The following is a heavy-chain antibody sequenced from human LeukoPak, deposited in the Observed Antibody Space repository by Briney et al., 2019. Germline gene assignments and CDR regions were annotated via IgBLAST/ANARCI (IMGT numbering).Heavy chain of an antibody. D-gene: IGHD4-17*01. CDR2: IWYDGSNK. CDR1: GFTFSSYG. V-gene: IGHV3-33*01. J-gene: IGHJ4*02. CDR3: ARDYGEVRLPLALFDY. Sequence: GGSLRLSCAASGFTFSSYGMHRVRQAPGKGLEWVAVIWYDGSNKYYADSVKGRFTISRDNSKNTLYLQMNSLRAEDTAVYYCARDYGEVRLPLALFDYWGQGTLVTVSS.